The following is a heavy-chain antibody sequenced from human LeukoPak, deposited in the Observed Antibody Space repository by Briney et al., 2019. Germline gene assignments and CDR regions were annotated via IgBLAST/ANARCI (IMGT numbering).Heavy chain of an antibody. D-gene: IGHD3-22*01. J-gene: IGHJ4*02. CDR1: DGSISSSSYY. CDR3: ARHYYDSSGYYYVFDY. V-gene: IGHV4-39*01. CDR2: IYYSGST. Sequence: SETLSLTCTVSDGSISSSSYYWGWIRQPPGKGLEWIGSIYYSGSTYYNPSLKSRVTISVDTSKNQFSLKLSSVTAADTAVYYCARHYYDSSGYYYVFDYWGQGTLVTVSS.